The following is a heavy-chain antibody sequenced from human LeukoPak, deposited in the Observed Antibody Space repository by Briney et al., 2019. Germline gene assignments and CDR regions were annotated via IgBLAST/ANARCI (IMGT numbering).Heavy chain of an antibody. CDR1: GYTFTGYY. V-gene: IGHV1-2*02. CDR3: ARGSGGPPQVLDY. D-gene: IGHD3-3*01. Sequence: SVKVSCKASGYTFTGYYIHWVRQAPGQGLEWMGWINANSGGTSYAQKFQGRVTMTRDTSISTVYMELNRLRSDDTAVFYCARGSGGPPQVLDYWGQGTLVTVSS. CDR2: INANSGGT. J-gene: IGHJ4*02.